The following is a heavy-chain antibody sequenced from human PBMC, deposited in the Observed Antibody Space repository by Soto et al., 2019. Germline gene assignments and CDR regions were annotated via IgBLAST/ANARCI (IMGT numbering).Heavy chain of an antibody. J-gene: IGHJ4*02. CDR2: ITGSGYNT. CDR1: GFTFSSYA. CDR3: AKPMTYAGGKGFDC. D-gene: IGHD2-2*01. Sequence: EVQLLESGGGLVQTGGSLRLSCAASGFTFSSYAMSWVRQAPGKGLEWVSGITGSGYNTYYADSVKGRFTISRDNSKNTLYLQMNSLRAEDTAIVYCAKPMTYAGGKGFDCWGQGTLVTVSS. V-gene: IGHV3-23*01.